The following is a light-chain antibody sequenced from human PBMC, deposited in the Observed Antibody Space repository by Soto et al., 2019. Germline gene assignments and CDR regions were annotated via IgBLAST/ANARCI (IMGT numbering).Light chain of an antibody. Sequence: IQMTQSPSTLSASVGERVTITCRASQTISSWLAWYQQKPGQAPKLRIYKASSLESAVPSRFSGSGSGTEFTLTISGLQPDDFATYYCQQYKSYPLTFGGGTKVDIK. CDR2: KAS. CDR1: QTISSW. J-gene: IGKJ4*01. V-gene: IGKV1-5*03. CDR3: QQYKSYPLT.